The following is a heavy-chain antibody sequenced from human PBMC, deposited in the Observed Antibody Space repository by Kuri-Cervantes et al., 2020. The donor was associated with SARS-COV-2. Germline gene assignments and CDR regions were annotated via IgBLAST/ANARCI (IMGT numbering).Heavy chain of an antibody. CDR2: ISSSSSYI. Sequence: LSLTCAASGFTFSSYSMNWVRQAPGKGLEWVSSISSSSSYIYYADSVKGRFTISRDNAKNTLYLQMNSLRAEDTAVYYCAKDLGRPNWFDPWGQGTRVTVSS. J-gene: IGHJ5*02. CDR3: AKDLGRPNWFDP. V-gene: IGHV3-21*04. CDR1: GFTFSSYS.